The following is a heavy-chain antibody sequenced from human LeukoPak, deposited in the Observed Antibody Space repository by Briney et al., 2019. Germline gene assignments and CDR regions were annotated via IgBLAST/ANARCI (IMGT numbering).Heavy chain of an antibody. CDR2: ISSGVTTI. CDR3: ARGNIAAAPPAAF. V-gene: IGHV3-48*03. Sequence: PGGSLRLSCAASGFTFSSYEMNWVRQAPGKGLEWVSFISSGVTTIYYADSVKGRFTISGDNAKNSLYLQMNSLRAEDTAVYYCARGNIAAAPPAAFWGQGTLVTVSS. D-gene: IGHD6-13*01. J-gene: IGHJ4*02. CDR1: GFTFSSYE.